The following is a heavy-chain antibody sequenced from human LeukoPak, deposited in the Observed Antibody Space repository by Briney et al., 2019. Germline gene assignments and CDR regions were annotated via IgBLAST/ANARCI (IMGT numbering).Heavy chain of an antibody. CDR1: GFTFSSYS. CDR2: ISSSSSYI. CDR3: ARGTMFPYYFDY. Sequence: GGSLRLSCAAFGFTFSSYSMKWVRQAPGKGLEWVSFISSSSSYIYYADSVKGRFTISRDNAKNSLYLQMNSLRAEDTAVYYCARGTMFPYYFDYWGQGTLVTVSS. V-gene: IGHV3-21*01. J-gene: IGHJ4*02. D-gene: IGHD3-10*02.